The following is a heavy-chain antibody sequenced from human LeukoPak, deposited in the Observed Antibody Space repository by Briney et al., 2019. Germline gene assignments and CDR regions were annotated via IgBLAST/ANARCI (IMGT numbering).Heavy chain of an antibody. CDR1: GFTFSSYG. V-gene: IGHV3-30*18. Sequence: PGGSLRLSCAASGFTFSSYGMHWVRQAPGKGLEWVAVISYDGSNKYYADSVKGRFTISRDNSKNTLYLQMNSLRAEDTAVYYCAKDFGGSYLDYWGQGTLVTVS. CDR2: ISYDGSNK. D-gene: IGHD1-26*01. J-gene: IGHJ4*02. CDR3: AKDFGGSYLDY.